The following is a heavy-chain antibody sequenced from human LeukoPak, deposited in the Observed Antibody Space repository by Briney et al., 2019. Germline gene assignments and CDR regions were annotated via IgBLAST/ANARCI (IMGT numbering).Heavy chain of an antibody. CDR2: INHSGST. J-gene: IGHJ6*02. CDR1: GWSFSGHY. V-gene: IGHV4-34*01. D-gene: IGHD3-10*01. CDR3: ARGITMVRGVISYYYYGMDV. Sequence: SEPLSLTCAVYGWSFSGHYWSWIRQPPGKGLEWIGEINHSGSTNYNPSLKSRVTISVDTSKNQFSLKLSSVTAADAAVYYCARGITMVRGVISYYYYGMDVWGQGTTVTVSS.